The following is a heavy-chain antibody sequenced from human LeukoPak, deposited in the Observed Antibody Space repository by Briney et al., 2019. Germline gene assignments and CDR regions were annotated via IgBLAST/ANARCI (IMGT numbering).Heavy chain of an antibody. CDR3: AREPRMVVHFDY. J-gene: IGHJ4*02. D-gene: IGHD2-15*01. Sequence: QPGGSLRLSCAASGFTFSSYEMNWVPQAPGKGLEWVSYISSSGSTIYYADSVKGRFTISRDNAKNSLYLQMNSLRAEGTAVYYCAREPRMVVHFDYWGQGTLVTVSS. CDR1: GFTFSSYE. CDR2: ISSSGSTI. V-gene: IGHV3-48*03.